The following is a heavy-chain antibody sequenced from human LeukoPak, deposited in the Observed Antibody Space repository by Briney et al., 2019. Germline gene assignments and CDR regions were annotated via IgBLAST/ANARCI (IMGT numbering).Heavy chain of an antibody. CDR2: ISSSSSYI. CDR3: ARGYSSRLYNWLDP. D-gene: IGHD6-13*01. Sequence: GGSLRLSCAASGFTFSSYSMNWVRQAPGKGLEWVSSISSSSSYIYYADSVKGRFTISRDNAKNTLYLQMNSLTAEDTAVYYCARGYSSRLYNWLDPWGQGTLATVSS. CDR1: GFTFSSYS. J-gene: IGHJ5*02. V-gene: IGHV3-21*01.